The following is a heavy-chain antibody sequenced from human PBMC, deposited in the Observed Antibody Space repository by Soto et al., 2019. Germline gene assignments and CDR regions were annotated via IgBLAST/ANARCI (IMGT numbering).Heavy chain of an antibody. CDR2: ISGSGSTA. CDR1: GFTFSDYY. V-gene: IGHV3-11*04. CDR3: TRAAWFPYLSFY. Sequence: GGSLRLSCAASGFTFSDYYIIWIRQAPGKGLEWVSYISGSGSTAYYASSVEGRFTISRDNANNSVYLQMDSLRAEDTALYYCTRAAWFPYLSFYWGQGALVTVSS. D-gene: IGHD3-10*01. J-gene: IGHJ4*02.